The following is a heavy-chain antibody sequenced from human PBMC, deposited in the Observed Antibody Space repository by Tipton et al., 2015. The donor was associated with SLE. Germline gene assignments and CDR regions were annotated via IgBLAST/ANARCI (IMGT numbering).Heavy chain of an antibody. J-gene: IGHJ4*02. CDR3: ARDSE. V-gene: IGHV3-30*02. CDR1: GFTFSTYG. Sequence: SGFTFSTYGMHWVRQAPGKGLEWVSFIRFDGNIKQYADSVKGRFTISRDNSKNTLYLQMHSLRAEDTAVYYCARDSEWGQGTLVTVSS. CDR2: IRFDGNIK.